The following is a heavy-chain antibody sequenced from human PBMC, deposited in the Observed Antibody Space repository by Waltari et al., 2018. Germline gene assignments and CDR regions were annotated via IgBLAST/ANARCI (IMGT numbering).Heavy chain of an antibody. CDR2: IYTSGST. CDR3: ASGLDYYDSSGPGDY. V-gene: IGHV4-4*07. J-gene: IGHJ4*02. D-gene: IGHD3-22*01. Sequence: QVQLQESGPGLVKPSETLSLTCTVSGGSISSYYWSWIRQPAGKGLEWIGRIYTSGSTNYNPSLRSRVTMSVDTSKNQCSLKLSSVTAADTAVYYCASGLDYYDSSGPGDYWGQGTLVTVSS. CDR1: GGSISSYY.